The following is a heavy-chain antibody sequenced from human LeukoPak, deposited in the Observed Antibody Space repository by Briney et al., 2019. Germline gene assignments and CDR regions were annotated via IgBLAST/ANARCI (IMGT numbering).Heavy chain of an antibody. CDR3: AREGGRAVPGRFDQ. Sequence: TGGSLRLSCAASGINFRSSGMHWVRQAPGKGLEWVTFIQNDGSDKYYAASVKGRFTISRDNSKNTVYLHMASLRADDTALYYRAREGGRAVPGRFDQWGQGTLVTVSS. V-gene: IGHV3-30*02. CDR1: GINFRSSG. D-gene: IGHD2-2*01. CDR2: IQNDGSDK. J-gene: IGHJ4*02.